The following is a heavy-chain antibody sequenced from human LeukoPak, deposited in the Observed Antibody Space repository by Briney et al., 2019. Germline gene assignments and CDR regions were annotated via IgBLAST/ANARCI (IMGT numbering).Heavy chain of an antibody. D-gene: IGHD6-6*01. CDR1: GGTFSSYA. V-gene: IGHV1-69*05. CDR2: IISIFGTA. J-gene: IGHJ3*02. Sequence: SVKVSCKASGGTFSSYAISWVRQAPGQGLEWMGGIISIFGTANYAQKLQGRVTITTDESTSTAYMELSSLRSEDTAVYYCARTGYSSSFDAFDIWGQGTMVTVSS. CDR3: ARTGYSSSFDAFDI.